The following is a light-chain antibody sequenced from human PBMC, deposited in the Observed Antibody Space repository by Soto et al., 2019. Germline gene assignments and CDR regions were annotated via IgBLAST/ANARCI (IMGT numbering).Light chain of an antibody. CDR3: QQSYSIPYT. CDR1: QTISSS. Sequence: DIQMTQSPSSLSASVGDGVTITCRASQTISSSLNWFQQKPGKAPNLLISAASSLQSGVPSRFSGSGSGTDFTLTISCLQPEDFATYYCQQSYSIPYTFGQGTKLEIK. J-gene: IGKJ2*01. V-gene: IGKV1-39*01. CDR2: AAS.